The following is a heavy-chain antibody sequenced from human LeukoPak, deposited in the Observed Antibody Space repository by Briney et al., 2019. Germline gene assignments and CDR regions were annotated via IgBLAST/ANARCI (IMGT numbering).Heavy chain of an antibody. CDR2: IYPGGSDT. V-gene: IGHV5-51*01. Sequence: GESLKISCKGAGFSFTSYWIGWVRHLPGKDLEWMGIIYPGGSDTRYSPSFQGQVTISADKSISPVYLQWSCLKASDTAMYYCSRLPRDRNWSFDYWGQGTLVTVSS. J-gene: IGHJ4*02. D-gene: IGHD1-20*01. CDR1: GFSFTSYW. CDR3: SRLPRDRNWSFDY.